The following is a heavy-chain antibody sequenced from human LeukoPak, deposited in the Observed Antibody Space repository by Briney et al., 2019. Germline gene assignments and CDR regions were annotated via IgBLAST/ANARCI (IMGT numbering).Heavy chain of an antibody. Sequence: ASETLSLTCAVYGGSFSGYYWSWIRQPPGKGLEWIGEINHSGSTNYNPSLKSRVTISVDTFKNAFSLKLSSVTAADTAVYYCARHLRQQLVWGQMNWFDPWGQGTLVTVSS. CDR2: INHSGST. D-gene: IGHD6-13*01. CDR1: GGSFSGYY. V-gene: IGHV4-34*01. CDR3: ARHLRQQLVWGQMNWFDP. J-gene: IGHJ5*02.